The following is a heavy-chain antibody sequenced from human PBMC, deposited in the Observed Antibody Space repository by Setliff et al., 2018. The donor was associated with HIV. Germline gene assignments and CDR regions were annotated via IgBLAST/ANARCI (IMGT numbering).Heavy chain of an antibody. CDR2: IYHSGST. D-gene: IGHD3-10*01. J-gene: IGHJ4*01. CDR1: GYSISNGYY. CDR3: AARNSGNPTRHFDY. Sequence: SETLSLTCALSGYSISNGYYWGWIRQPSGKGLEWIGSIYHSGSTFYNPSLRSRVTISVDTSQDQFSLRLTSVTAADTAVYYCAARNSGNPTRHFDYWGQERWSPSPQ. V-gene: IGHV4-38-2*01.